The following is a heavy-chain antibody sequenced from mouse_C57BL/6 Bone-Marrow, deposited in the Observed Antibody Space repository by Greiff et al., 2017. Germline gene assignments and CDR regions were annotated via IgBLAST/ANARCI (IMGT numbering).Heavy chain of an antibody. V-gene: IGHV5-17*01. J-gene: IGHJ1*03. CDR2: ISSGSSTI. Sequence: EVQGVESGGGLVKPGGSLKLSCAASGFTFSDYGMHWVRQAPEKGLEWVVYISSGSSTIYYADTVKGRFTISRDNAKNTLFLQMTSLRSEDTAMYYCARKGRYDGYFYWYFDVWGTGTTVTVSS. CDR3: ARKGRYDGYFYWYFDV. D-gene: IGHD2-3*01. CDR1: GFTFSDYG.